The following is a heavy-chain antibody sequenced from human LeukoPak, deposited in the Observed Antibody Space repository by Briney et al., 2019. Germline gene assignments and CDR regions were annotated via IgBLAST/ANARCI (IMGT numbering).Heavy chain of an antibody. CDR2: INHSGST. Sequence: PGGSLRLSCAASGFTFSDYYMTWIRQPPGKGLEWIGGINHSGSTNYNPSLKSRVTISVDTSKNQFFLKLSSVTAADTAVYYCARGGLNPRYCSSTSCHRGGWFDPWGQGTLVTVSS. CDR3: ARGGLNPRYCSSTSCHRGGWFDP. D-gene: IGHD2-2*01. J-gene: IGHJ5*02. CDR1: GFTFSDYY. V-gene: IGHV4-34*01.